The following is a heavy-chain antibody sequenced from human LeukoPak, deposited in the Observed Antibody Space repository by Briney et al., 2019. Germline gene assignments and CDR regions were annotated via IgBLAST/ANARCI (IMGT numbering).Heavy chain of an antibody. V-gene: IGHV3-74*01. D-gene: IGHD3-10*01. CDR3: TRGQFGDFD. J-gene: IGHJ4*02. CDR2: LNSDGSNT. CDR1: GFTFSNYW. Sequence: GGSLRLSCAASGFTFSNYWMHWVRQVPGKGLVWVSRLNSDGSNTTYADSVKGRFTISRDNAKSTLYLQMKSLRAEDTAVYYCTRGQFGDFDWGQGTLVTVS.